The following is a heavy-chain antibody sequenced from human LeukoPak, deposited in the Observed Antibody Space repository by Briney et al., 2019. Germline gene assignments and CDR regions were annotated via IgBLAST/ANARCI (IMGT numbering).Heavy chain of an antibody. CDR3: ARGDYGGDYFDY. D-gene: IGHD4-23*01. CDR2: ISSGSTYT. V-gene: IGHV3-11*05. Sequence: GSLRLSCEVSGFTFSDHYMSWIRQAPGKRLEWVSYISSGSTYTNYADSVEGRFTISRDNAKNSLYLQMNSLRAEDTAVYYCARGDYGGDYFDYWGQGTLVTVSS. CDR1: GFTFSDHY. J-gene: IGHJ4*02.